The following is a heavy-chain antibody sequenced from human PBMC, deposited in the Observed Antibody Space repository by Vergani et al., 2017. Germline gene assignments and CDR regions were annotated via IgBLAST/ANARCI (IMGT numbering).Heavy chain of an antibody. CDR2: LTGGGGST. CDR1: GFTFSTYA. CDR3: ARDGGSWQFDS. Sequence: EVHLLESGGGLRQPGGSLKLSCAASGFTFSTYAMSWVRQVPGKGLEWVSALTGGGGSTYYADSFKGRFIISRDNSRDTLYLQMNSLRPDDTAIYYCARDGGSWQFDSWGQGTLVTASS. D-gene: IGHD4-23*01. J-gene: IGHJ4*02. V-gene: IGHV3-23*01.